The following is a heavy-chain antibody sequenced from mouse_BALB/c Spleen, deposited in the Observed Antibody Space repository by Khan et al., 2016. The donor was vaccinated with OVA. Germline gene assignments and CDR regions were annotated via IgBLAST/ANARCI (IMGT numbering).Heavy chain of an antibody. Sequence: VRLQQSGAELVKPGASVKLTGTASGFNIEDTYIHWVMQRPEQGLEWLGRIDPANGNSKYDTKLQGKATITADTYSNTAYLQLSRLSSEDTAVDCFARGVWSFAMDYWRHGTSVAFSS. CDR3: ARGVWSFAMDY. CDR2: IDPANGNS. CDR1: GFNIEDTY. V-gene: IGHV14-3*02. D-gene: IGHD1-1*02. J-gene: IGHJ4*01.